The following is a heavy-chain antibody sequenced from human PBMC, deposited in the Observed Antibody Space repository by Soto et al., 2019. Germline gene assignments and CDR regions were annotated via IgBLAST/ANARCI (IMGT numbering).Heavy chain of an antibody. J-gene: IGHJ4*02. D-gene: IGHD6-19*01. CDR2: IWYDGSNA. CDR1: GFTFSIFG. CDR3: ARDKGSSTVVSGISQEGYFDS. V-gene: IGHV3-33*01. Sequence: QVQLVESGGGVVQPGRSLRLSCAASGFTFSIFGMHWVRQAPRKGLEWAAIIWYDGSNAYYADSVRGRFTISRDNSKNTVYLQMNSLRTEDTAVYYCARDKGSSTVVSGISQEGYFDSWGQGTLVTVSS.